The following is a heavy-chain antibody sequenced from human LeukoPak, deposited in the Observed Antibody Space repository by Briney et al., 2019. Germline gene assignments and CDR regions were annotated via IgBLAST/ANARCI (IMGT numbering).Heavy chain of an antibody. Sequence: PSETLSLTCAVYGGSFSGYSWSWIRQPPGKGLEWIGEINHSGSTNYNPSLKSRVTISVDTSKNQFSLKLSSVTAADTAVYYCASHGSGSYYNPGYFDYWGQGTLVTVSS. D-gene: IGHD3-10*01. J-gene: IGHJ4*02. CDR1: GGSFSGYS. CDR3: ASHGSGSYYNPGYFDY. CDR2: INHSGST. V-gene: IGHV4-34*01.